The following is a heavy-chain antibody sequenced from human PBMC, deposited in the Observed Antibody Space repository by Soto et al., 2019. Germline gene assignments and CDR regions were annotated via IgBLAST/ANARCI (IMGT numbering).Heavy chain of an antibody. Sequence: SETLSLTCTVSGGSISSSSYYWGWIRQPPGKGLEWIGSIYYSGSTYYNPSLKSRVTISVDTSKNQFSLKLSSVTAAAPAVYYCARVSKSQPLLVAYWGQGALVPVSS. CDR1: GGSISSSSYY. J-gene: IGHJ4*02. D-gene: IGHD2-2*01. V-gene: IGHV4-39*01. CDR2: IYYSGST. CDR3: ARVSKSQPLLVAY.